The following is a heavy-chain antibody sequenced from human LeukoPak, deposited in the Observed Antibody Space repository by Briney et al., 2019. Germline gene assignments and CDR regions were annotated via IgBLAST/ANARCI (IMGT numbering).Heavy chain of an antibody. J-gene: IGHJ4*02. D-gene: IGHD6-6*01. CDR3: ARAPWDSSSSGAY. Sequence: ASVKVSCKASGYTFTGYYMHWVRQAPGQGLEWMGWINHNSGCTNYAQKFQGRVTMTRDTSISTAYMELSRLRSDDTAVYYCARAPWDSSSSGAYWGQGTLVTVSS. CDR2: INHNSGCT. CDR1: GYTFTGYY. V-gene: IGHV1-2*02.